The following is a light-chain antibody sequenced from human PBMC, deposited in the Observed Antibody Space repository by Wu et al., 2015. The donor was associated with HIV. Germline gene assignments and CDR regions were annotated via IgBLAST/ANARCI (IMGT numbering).Light chain of an antibody. Sequence: EIVLTQSPATLSLSPGERATLSCRASQSLATYLAWYQQKPGQAPRLLIYDASNRATGIPARFSGSGSGTDFTLTISRLEPEDSAVYYCQQYASSPHTFGQGTKLEIK. CDR1: QSLATY. J-gene: IGKJ2*01. CDR3: QQYASSPHT. CDR2: DAS. V-gene: IGKV3-11*01.